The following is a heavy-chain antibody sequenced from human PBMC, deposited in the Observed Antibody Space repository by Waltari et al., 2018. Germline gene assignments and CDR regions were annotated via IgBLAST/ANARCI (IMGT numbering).Heavy chain of an antibody. J-gene: IGHJ4*02. V-gene: IGHV3-23*01. Sequence: EVQLLESGGGLVQPGGSLRLSCAASGFTFSSYAMSWVRQAPGKGLEWVSAISGSGGSTYYADSVQGRYTISRDNAKNTVFLQMNSLRVEDTAVYYCVRRLDKRRGFDYWGQGTLVTVSS. CDR2: ISGSGGST. CDR1: GFTFSSYA. CDR3: VRRLDKRRGFDY. D-gene: IGHD3-16*01.